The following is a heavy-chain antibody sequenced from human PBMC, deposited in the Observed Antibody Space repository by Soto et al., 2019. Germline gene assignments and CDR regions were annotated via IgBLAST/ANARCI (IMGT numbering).Heavy chain of an antibody. CDR2: INAGNGNT. J-gene: IGHJ6*02. CDR3: ASSYSNYALIDYYYYGMDV. V-gene: IGHV1-3*01. D-gene: IGHD4-4*01. Sequence: ASVKVSCKASGYTFTSYGISWVRQAPGQRLEWMGWINAGNGNTKYSQKFQGRVTITRDTSASTAYMELSSLRSEDTAVYYCASSYSNYALIDYYYYGMDVWGQG. CDR1: GYTFTSYG.